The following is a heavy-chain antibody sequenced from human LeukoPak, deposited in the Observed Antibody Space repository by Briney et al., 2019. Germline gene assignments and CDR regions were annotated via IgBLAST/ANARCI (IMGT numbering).Heavy chain of an antibody. CDR1: GGSISSSSYY. Sequence: AETLSLTCTVSGGSISSSSYYWGWIRQPPGKGLEWIGSIYYSGSTYYNPSLKSRVTISVDTSKNQFSLKLSSVTAADTAVYYCVVSYGSGTDTDCWGQGTLVTVSS. CDR3: VVSYGSGTDTDC. V-gene: IGHV4-39*01. CDR2: IYYSGST. J-gene: IGHJ4*02. D-gene: IGHD3-10*01.